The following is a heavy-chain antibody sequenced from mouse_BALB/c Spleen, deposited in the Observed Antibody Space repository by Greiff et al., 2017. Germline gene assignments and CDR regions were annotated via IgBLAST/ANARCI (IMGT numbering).Heavy chain of an antibody. V-gene: IGHV14-3*02. J-gene: IGHJ3*01. CDR2: IDPANGNT. CDR1: GFNIKDTY. CDR3: ASPDGFAY. Sequence: VQLQQSGAELVKPGASVKLSCTASGFNIKDTYMHWVKQRPEQGLEWIGRIDPANGNTKYDPKFQGKATITADTSSNTAYLQLSCLTSEDTAVYYCASPDGFAYWGQGTLVTVSA.